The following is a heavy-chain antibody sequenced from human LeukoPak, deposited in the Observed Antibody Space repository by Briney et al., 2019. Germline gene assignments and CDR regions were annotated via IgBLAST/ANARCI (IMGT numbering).Heavy chain of an antibody. V-gene: IGHV5-51*01. CDR3: ARHRGYPYDSSLKGGTMDV. Sequence: GESLRISCKGSGYNLADRWIGWVRQRPGKGLEYMGIIWPGDSDTRYSPSFQGQVTISVDKSISTAYLYWSSLKASDTAIYYCARHRGYPYDSSLKGGTMDVWGQGTTVTVSS. J-gene: IGHJ6*02. CDR2: IWPGDSDT. CDR1: GYNLADRW. D-gene: IGHD3-22*01.